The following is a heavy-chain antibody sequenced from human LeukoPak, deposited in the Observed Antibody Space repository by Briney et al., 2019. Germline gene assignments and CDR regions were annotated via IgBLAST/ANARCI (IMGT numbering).Heavy chain of an antibody. Sequence: PGGSLRLSCAASGFTISSYAMHWVRQAPGKGLEWVAVISYDGSNKYYADSVKGRFTISRDNSKNTLYLQMNSLRAEDTAVYYCARDESGPEWLLPSWSHYYYYYGMDVWGQGTTVTVSS. CDR2: ISYDGSNK. D-gene: IGHD3-3*01. CDR1: GFTISSYA. CDR3: ARDESGPEWLLPSWSHYYYYYGMDV. J-gene: IGHJ6*02. V-gene: IGHV3-30-3*01.